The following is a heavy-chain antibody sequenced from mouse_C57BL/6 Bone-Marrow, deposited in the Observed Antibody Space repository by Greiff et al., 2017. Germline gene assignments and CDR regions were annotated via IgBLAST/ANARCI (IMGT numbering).Heavy chain of an antibody. CDR2: ISSGGSYT. CDR1: GFTFSSYG. CDR3: ARQLGQYYFDY. J-gene: IGHJ2*01. V-gene: IGHV5-6*01. D-gene: IGHD4-1*01. Sequence: EVKLVESGGDLVKPGGSLKLSCAASGFTFSSYGMSWVRQTPDKRLEWVATISSGGSYTYYPDSVKGRFTISRDNAKNTLYLQMSSLKSEDTAMYYCARQLGQYYFDYWGQGTTLTVSS.